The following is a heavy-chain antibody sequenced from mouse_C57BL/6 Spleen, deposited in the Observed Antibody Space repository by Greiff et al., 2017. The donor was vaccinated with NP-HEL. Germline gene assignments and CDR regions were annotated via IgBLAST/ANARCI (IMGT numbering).Heavy chain of an antibody. Sequence: EVKLMESGGGLVKPGGSLKLSCAASGFTFSDYGMHWVRLAPEKGLEWVAYISSGSSTIYYADTVKGRFTISRDNASHTLFLQMTRLRSEDAAMYCCARRGDYAMDYWGQGTSVTVS. CDR3: ARRGDYAMDY. CDR2: ISSGSSTI. CDR1: GFTFSDYG. J-gene: IGHJ4*01. V-gene: IGHV5-17*01.